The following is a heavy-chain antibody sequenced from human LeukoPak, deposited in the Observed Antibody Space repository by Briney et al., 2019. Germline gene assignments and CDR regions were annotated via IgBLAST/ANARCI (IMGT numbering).Heavy chain of an antibody. CDR1: GYTLTELS. V-gene: IGHV1-24*01. CDR2: FDPEDGET. D-gene: IGHD3-3*01. Sequence: ASVKVSCKVSGYTLTELSMHWVRQAPGKGREWMGGFDPEDGETIYAQKLQGRVTMTEDTSTDTAYMELSSLRSEDTAVYYCATGVTIFGVVITGYYFDYWGQGTLVTVSS. J-gene: IGHJ4*02. CDR3: ATGVTIFGVVITGYYFDY.